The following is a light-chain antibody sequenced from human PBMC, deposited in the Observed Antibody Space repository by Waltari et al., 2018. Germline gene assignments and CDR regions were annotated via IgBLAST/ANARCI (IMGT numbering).Light chain of an antibody. J-gene: IGKJ4*01. CDR1: PHVDRY. CDR3: QQRKNWPPLT. CDR2: DTS. Sequence: ETVLTQSPATLSLSPGERATLSCKASPHVDRYLAWYQQKPGQAPRLLIYDTSNRATGIPVRFSGSGSGTDFTLTISSLEPEDFAVYYCQQRKNWPPLTFGGGTKVEIK. V-gene: IGKV3-11*01.